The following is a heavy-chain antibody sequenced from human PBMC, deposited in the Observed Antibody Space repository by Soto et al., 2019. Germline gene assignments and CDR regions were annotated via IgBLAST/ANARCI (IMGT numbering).Heavy chain of an antibody. CDR2: ISAYNVNT. V-gene: IGHV1-18*01. D-gene: IGHD6-25*01. CDR3: PRYSSGRYNCIDP. J-gene: IGHJ5*02. Sequence: QVQLVQSGAEVKKPGASVKVSCKASGYTFTSYGITWVRQAPGQGLEWMGWISAYNVNTNYAQKLQGRVTMTTATTTSTAHMKLRRLKSADTAVYCGPRYSSGRYNCIDPWGQGTLVTVSA. CDR1: GYTFTSYG.